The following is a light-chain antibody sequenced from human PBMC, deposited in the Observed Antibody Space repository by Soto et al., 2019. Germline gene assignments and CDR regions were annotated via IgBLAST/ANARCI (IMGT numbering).Light chain of an antibody. CDR3: QQSYSTPLT. V-gene: IGKV1-39*01. CDR2: AAS. CDR1: QRISSY. Sequence: DIQMTQSPSSLSASVGDRVTITCRASQRISSYLNWYQQKPGKAPRLLIYAASSLQSGVPSRFSGSGSGTDFTLTIIGLQPEDFATYYCQQSYSTPLTFGGGTKVDIK. J-gene: IGKJ4*01.